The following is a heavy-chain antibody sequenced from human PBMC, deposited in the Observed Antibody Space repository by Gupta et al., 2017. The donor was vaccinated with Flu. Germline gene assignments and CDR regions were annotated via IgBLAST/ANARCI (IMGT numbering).Heavy chain of an antibody. D-gene: IGHD7-27*01. J-gene: IGHJ1*01. CDR2: ISYDGSNK. CDR1: GFTFSSYG. Sequence: QVQLVESGGGVVQPGRSLRLSCAASGFTFSSYGMHWVRQAPGKGLEWVAVISYDGSNKYYADSVKGRFTISRDNSKNTLYLQMNSLRAEDTAVYYCANDPYEDLGYFQHWGQGTLVTVSS. V-gene: IGHV3-30*18. CDR3: ANDPYEDLGYFQH.